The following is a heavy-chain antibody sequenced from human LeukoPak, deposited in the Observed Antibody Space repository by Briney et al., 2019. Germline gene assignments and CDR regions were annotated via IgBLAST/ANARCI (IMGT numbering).Heavy chain of an antibody. D-gene: IGHD2-21*01. V-gene: IGHV4-61*02. CDR2: MSMSGTS. J-gene: IGHJ4*02. CDR1: GASVSSTGYY. Sequence: SQTLSLTCPVSGASVSSTGYYWSWIRQPAGKGPQRIGRMSMSGTSNYNHALKSRVTISSDTSKNQFLLKFSSVTAADTAMYYCAADPLWSAGAYWGRGMLVPVSS. CDR3: AADPLWSAGAY.